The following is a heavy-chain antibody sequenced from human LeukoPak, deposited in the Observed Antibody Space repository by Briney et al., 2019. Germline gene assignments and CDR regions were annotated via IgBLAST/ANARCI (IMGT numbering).Heavy chain of an antibody. CDR1: GFTFSSYS. Sequence: PGGSLRLSCAASGFTFSSYSMNWVRQAPGKGLEWVSSISTSSLYIYYADSVKGRFTVSRDNAKNSLSLQMNSLRAEDTAVYYCASEHSGNYYRPFNYWGQGTLVTVSS. CDR3: ASEHSGNYYRPFNY. V-gene: IGHV3-21*01. J-gene: IGHJ4*02. CDR2: ISTSSLYI. D-gene: IGHD1-26*01.